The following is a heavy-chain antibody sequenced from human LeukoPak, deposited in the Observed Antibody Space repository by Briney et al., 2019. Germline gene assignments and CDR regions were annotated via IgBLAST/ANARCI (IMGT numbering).Heavy chain of an antibody. CDR1: GFTFSSSA. CDR3: AKCPEGGYDFWSEV. V-gene: IGHV3-23*01. Sequence: PTGGSLRLSCAASGFTFSSSAMSWVRQAPGKGLEWVSSISGSGGSTYYADSVKGRFTISRDNSKNTLYLQMNSLRAEDTAVYYCAKCPEGGYDFWSEVWGQGTLVTVSS. D-gene: IGHD3-3*01. J-gene: IGHJ4*02. CDR2: ISGSGGST.